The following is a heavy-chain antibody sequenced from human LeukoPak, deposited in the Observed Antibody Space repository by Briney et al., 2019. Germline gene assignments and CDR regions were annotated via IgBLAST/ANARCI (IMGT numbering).Heavy chain of an antibody. Sequence: NASETLSLTCTVSGGSISSGDYYWSWIRQHPGKGLEWIGYIYYSGSTYYNPSLKSRVTISVDTSKNQFSLKLSSVTAADTAVYYCARQGDFWSGYYHNPWFDPWGQGTLVTVSS. CDR3: ARQGDFWSGYYHNPWFDP. CDR1: GGSISSGDYY. D-gene: IGHD3-3*01. V-gene: IGHV4-31*03. J-gene: IGHJ5*02. CDR2: IYYSGST.